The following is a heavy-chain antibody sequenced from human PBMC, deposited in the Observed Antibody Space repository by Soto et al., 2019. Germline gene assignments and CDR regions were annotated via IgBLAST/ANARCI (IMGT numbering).Heavy chain of an antibody. CDR1: GFTFDDYA. D-gene: IGHD6-19*01. Sequence: EVQLVESGGGLVQPGRSLRLSCAASGFTFDDYAMHWVRQAPGKGLEWVSGISWNSGSIGYADSVKGRFTISRDNAKNSLYLQMNSLRAEDTALYYCANLRVYSSGWYVLKSYYYGMDVWGQGTTVTVSS. CDR2: ISWNSGSI. J-gene: IGHJ6*02. CDR3: ANLRVYSSGWYVLKSYYYGMDV. V-gene: IGHV3-9*01.